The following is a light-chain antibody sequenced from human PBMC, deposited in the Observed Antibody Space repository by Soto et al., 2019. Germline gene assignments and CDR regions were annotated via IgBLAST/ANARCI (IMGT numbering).Light chain of an antibody. CDR3: QQASSFPLT. V-gene: IGKV1-12*01. CDR1: QVISSW. CDR2: GAS. Sequence: IQMTQSPSSVSASVGDSVTITCRASQVISSWLAWYQVKPGKAPKLLIYGASNRESGVPSRFSASESGTLFTLTINSLQPEDFATYYCQQASSFPLTFGGGITVEI. J-gene: IGKJ4*01.